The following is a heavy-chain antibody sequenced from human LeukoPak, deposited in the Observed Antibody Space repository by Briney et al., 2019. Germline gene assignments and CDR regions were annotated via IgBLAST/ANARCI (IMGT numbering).Heavy chain of an antibody. CDR3: AELGITMIGGV. CDR1: GGSISSSSYF. V-gene: IGHV4-39*01. J-gene: IGHJ6*04. D-gene: IGHD3-10*02. Sequence: PSETLSLTCTVSGGSISSSSYFWGWIRQPPGKGLEWIGSIYYSGSAYYNPSLKSRVTISVDTSKNQFSLRLSSVTAADTAVYYCAELGITMIGGVWGKGTTVTISS. CDR2: IYYSGSA.